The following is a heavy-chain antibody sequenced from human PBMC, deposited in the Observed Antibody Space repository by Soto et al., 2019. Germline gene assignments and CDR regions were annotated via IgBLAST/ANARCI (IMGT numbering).Heavy chain of an antibody. CDR3: AREPGRLVDY. Sequence: EVQLVESGGGLVQPGGSLRLSCAASGFTFSSYSMNWVRQAPGKGLEWVSYISSSSSTIYYADSVKGRFTISRDNAKNSLYLQMNSLRAEDTAVYYCAREPGRLVDYWGQGTLVTVSS. CDR1: GFTFSSYS. J-gene: IGHJ4*02. V-gene: IGHV3-48*01. CDR2: ISSSSSTI.